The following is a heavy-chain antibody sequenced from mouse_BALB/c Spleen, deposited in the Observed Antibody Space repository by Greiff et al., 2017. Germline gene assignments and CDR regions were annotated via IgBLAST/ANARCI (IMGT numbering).Heavy chain of an antibody. V-gene: IGHV14-3*02. J-gene: IGHJ3*01. D-gene: IGHD2-4*01. CDR1: GFNIKDTY. CDR3: VPANYYDYDVVAY. CDR2: IDPANGNT. Sequence: EVQLQQSGAELVKPGASVKLSCTASGFNIKDTYMHWVKQRPEQGLEWIGRIDPANGNTKYDPKFQGKATITADTSSNTAYLQLSSLTSEDTAVYYCVPANYYDYDVVAYWGQGTLVTVSA.